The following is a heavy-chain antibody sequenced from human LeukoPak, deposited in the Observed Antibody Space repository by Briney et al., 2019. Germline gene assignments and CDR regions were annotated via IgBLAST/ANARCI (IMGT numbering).Heavy chain of an antibody. CDR2: IKQDGSEK. Sequence: GGSLRLSCAASGFTFSSYWMNWVRQAPGKGLEWVANIKQDGSEKYYVDSVQGRFTISRDNAKSSLYLQMNSLRAEDTAVYYCARVGNIVVVPAAPTAYYYMDVWGKGTTVTVSS. CDR1: GFTFSSYW. CDR3: ARVGNIVVVPAAPTAYYYMDV. J-gene: IGHJ6*03. V-gene: IGHV3-7*01. D-gene: IGHD2-2*01.